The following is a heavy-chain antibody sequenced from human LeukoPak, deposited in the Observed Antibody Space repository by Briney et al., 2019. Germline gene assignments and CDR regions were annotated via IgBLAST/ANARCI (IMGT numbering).Heavy chain of an antibody. CDR2: IYYSGST. J-gene: IGHJ6*03. CDR1: GGSISSGGYY. D-gene: IGHD2-2*01. CDR3: ARDQGSYCSSTSCHDEYYYYYMDV. Sequence: SQTLSLTCTVSGGSISSGGYYWSWIRQHPGKGLEWIGYIYYSGSTYYNPSLKSRVTISVDTSKNQFSLKLSSVTAADTAVYYCARDQGSYCSSTSCHDEYYYYYMDVWGKGTMVTVSS. V-gene: IGHV4-31*03.